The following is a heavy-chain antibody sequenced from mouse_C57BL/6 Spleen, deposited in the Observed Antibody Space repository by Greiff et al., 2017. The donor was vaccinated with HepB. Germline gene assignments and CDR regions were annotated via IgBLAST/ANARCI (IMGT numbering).Heavy chain of an antibody. V-gene: IGHV1-50*01. J-gene: IGHJ1*03. CDR2: IYPSGSHT. CDR3: ASRDYDDFDV. Sequence: QVQLQQPGAELVQPGASVKLSCKASGYTFTSYWMPWVKQRPGQGLELIGEIYPSGSHTNYTQKFKGKATLAVDTSSSTAYMQLSSLTSEDSAVYYCASRDYDDFDVWGTGTTVTVSS. D-gene: IGHD2-4*01. CDR1: GYTFTSYW.